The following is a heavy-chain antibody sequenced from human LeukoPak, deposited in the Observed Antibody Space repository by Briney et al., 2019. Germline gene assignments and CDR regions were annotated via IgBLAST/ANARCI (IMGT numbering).Heavy chain of an antibody. CDR2: INPSGGST. J-gene: IGHJ4*02. V-gene: IGHV1-46*01. CDR1: GYTFTSYY. CDR3: ARSRPYGDYGY. D-gene: IGHD4-17*01. Sequence: RASVTVSCKASGYTFTSYYMHWVRQAPGQGLEWMGIINPSGGSTSYAQKFQGRVTMTRDMSTSTVYMELSSLRSEDTAVYYCARSRPYGDYGYWGQGTLVTVSS.